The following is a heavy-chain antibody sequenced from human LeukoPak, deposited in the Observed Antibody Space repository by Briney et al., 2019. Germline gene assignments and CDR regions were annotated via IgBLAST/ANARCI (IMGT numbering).Heavy chain of an antibody. D-gene: IGHD6-19*01. CDR1: GGSFSGYY. CDR2: INHSGST. J-gene: IGHJ4*02. Sequence: SETLSLTCAVYGGSFSGYYWSWIRQPPGKGLEWIGEINHSGSTNYNPSLKSRVTISVDTSKNQFSLKLSSVTAADTAVYYCARHGQWLDYYFDYWGQGTLVTVSS. V-gene: IGHV4-34*01. CDR3: ARHGQWLDYYFDY.